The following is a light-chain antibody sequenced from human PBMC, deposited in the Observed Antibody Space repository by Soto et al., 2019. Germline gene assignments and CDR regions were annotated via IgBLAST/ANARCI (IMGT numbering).Light chain of an antibody. Sequence: QAALTQPPSASGSPGQSVTISCTGTSSDVGGYNYVSWYQHHPGKAPKLIIYEVYKRPSGVPDRFSGSKSGNTAALTVSGLQAEDEDAYYCSSYVGTNSYVFGTGTKVTVL. CDR3: SSYVGTNSYV. V-gene: IGLV2-8*01. CDR1: SSDVGGYNY. J-gene: IGLJ1*01. CDR2: EVY.